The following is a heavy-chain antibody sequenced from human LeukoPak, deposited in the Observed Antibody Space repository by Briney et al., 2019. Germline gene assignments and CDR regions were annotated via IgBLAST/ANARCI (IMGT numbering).Heavy chain of an antibody. V-gene: IGHV3-53*01. D-gene: IGHD3-10*02. CDR3: AKGRITMFPDAFDI. CDR2: IYSGGST. CDR1: GFTVSNNY. J-gene: IGHJ3*02. Sequence: PGGSLRLSCAASGFTVSNNYMSWVRQAPGKGLEWVSVIYSGGSTYYADSVKGRFTISRDTSKNTLSLQMNSLRAEDTAVYYCAKGRITMFPDAFDIWGQGTMVTVSS.